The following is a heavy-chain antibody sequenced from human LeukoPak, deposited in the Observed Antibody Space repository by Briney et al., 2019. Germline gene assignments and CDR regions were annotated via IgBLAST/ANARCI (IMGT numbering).Heavy chain of an antibody. CDR2: ISYDGSNK. CDR3: ARALGVTPPYYFSYGMDV. Sequence: PGGSLRLSCAASGFTFSSYGMHWVRQAPGKGLEWVAVISYDGSNKYYADSVKGRFTISRDNSKNTLYLQMNSLRAEDTAVYFCARALGVTPPYYFSYGMDVWGKGATVTVSS. D-gene: IGHD2-21*02. J-gene: IGHJ6*04. V-gene: IGHV3-30*03. CDR1: GFTFSSYG.